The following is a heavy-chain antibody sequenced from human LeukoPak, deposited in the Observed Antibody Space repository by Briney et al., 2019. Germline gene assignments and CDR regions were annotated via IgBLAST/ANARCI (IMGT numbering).Heavy chain of an antibody. D-gene: IGHD3-16*01. Sequence: SKTLSLTCTVSGGSITSYYWSWIRQPAGKGLEWIGRIYSSGSTNFNPSLKSRVTMSVDTSKNQISLNLTSVTAADTAVYYCARAPTREGGGALFDYWGQGTLVTVSS. J-gene: IGHJ4*02. V-gene: IGHV4-4*07. CDR2: IYSSGST. CDR1: GGSITSYY. CDR3: ARAPTREGGGALFDY.